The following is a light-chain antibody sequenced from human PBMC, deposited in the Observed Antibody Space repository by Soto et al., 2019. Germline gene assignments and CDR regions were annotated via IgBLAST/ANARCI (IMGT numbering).Light chain of an antibody. CDR1: QRVSSSS. J-gene: IGKJ1*01. CDR2: GVS. V-gene: IGKV3-20*01. Sequence: EIVLTQSPATLSLSPGERATLSCRASQRVSSSSLAWYQHKPGQSPRLLIFGVSSRATDIPDRFSGSVSGTDFTLTINRLEPEDFAVYFCQQYSISSTFGQGTKVDIK. CDR3: QQYSISST.